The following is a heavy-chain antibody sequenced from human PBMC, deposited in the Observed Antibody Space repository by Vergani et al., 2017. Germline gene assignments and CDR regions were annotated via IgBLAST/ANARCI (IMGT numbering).Heavy chain of an antibody. CDR3: ARDFLSVLVVGATPPRDYYYGMDV. CDR1: GYTFTSYY. Sequence: QVQLVQSGAEVKKPGASVKVSCKASGYTFTSYYMHWVRQAPGQGLEWMGIINPSGGSTSYAQKFQGRVTMTRDTSTSTVYMELSSLRSEDTAVYYCARDFLSVLVVGATPPRDYYYGMDVWGQGTTVTVSS. J-gene: IGHJ6*02. V-gene: IGHV1-46*01. CDR2: INPSGGST. D-gene: IGHD1-26*01.